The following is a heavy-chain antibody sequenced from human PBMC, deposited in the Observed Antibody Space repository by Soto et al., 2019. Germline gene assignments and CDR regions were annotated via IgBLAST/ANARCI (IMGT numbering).Heavy chain of an antibody. CDR1: GFIVSSKY. D-gene: IGHD3-16*01. CDR2: IYTGGSR. CDR3: TTYTGYGMDV. J-gene: IGHJ6*02. V-gene: IGHV3-53*02. Sequence: EVQMVETGGGLSQPGGSLRLSCAVSGFIVSSKYMTWVRQAPGKGLEWVSVIYTGGSRHYADSARGRFTISRDSSKNTLYLQMNSLRAEDAAVYYCTTYTGYGMDVWGQGTTVTVSS.